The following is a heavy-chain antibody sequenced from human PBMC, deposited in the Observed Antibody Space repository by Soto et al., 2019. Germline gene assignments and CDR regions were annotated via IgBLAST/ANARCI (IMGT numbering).Heavy chain of an antibody. CDR2: IYWDDDK. Sequence: QSGPTLVNPTQTLTLTCTFSGFSLSTSGVGVGWIRQPPGKALEWLALIYWDDDKRYSPSLTSRLTITKDTSKNQVVLTMTNMDPVDTATYYCAHVLVVVANYGMDVWGQGTTVTVS. V-gene: IGHV2-5*02. CDR3: AHVLVVVANYGMDV. D-gene: IGHD2-15*01. CDR1: GFSLSTSGVG. J-gene: IGHJ6*02.